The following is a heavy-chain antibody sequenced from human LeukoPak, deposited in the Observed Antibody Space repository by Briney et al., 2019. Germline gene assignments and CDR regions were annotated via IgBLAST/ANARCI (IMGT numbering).Heavy chain of an antibody. Sequence: PSQTLSLTCTVSGGSISSGSYYWSWIRQPAGKGLEWIGRIYTSGSTNYNPSLKSRVTISVDTSKNQFSLKLSSVTAADTAVYYCARAFSIRGVRSFDYWGQETLVTVSS. V-gene: IGHV4-61*02. CDR3: ARAFSIRGVRSFDY. CDR1: GGSISSGSYY. D-gene: IGHD3-10*01. J-gene: IGHJ4*02. CDR2: IYTSGST.